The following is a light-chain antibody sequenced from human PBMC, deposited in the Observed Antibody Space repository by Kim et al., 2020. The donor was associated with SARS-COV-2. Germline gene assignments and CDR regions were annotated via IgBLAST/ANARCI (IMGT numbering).Light chain of an antibody. Sequence: GQTVRSTCQGDSLRSYYESCYQQKPGQAPVLVIYVKNNRPSGIPDRFSGSSSGNTASLTITGAQAEDEADYYCNSRDSSGNHVVFGGGTQLTVL. J-gene: IGLJ2*01. V-gene: IGLV3-19*01. CDR2: VKN. CDR3: NSRDSSGNHVV. CDR1: SLRSYY.